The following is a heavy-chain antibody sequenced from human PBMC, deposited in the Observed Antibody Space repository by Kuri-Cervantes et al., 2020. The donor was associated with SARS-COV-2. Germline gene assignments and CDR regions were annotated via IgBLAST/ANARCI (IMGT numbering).Heavy chain of an antibody. Sequence: GSLRLSCAVYGGSFSGYYWSWIRQPPGKGLEWIGSIYYSGSTYYNPSLKSRVTISVDTSKNQFSLKLSSVTAADTAVYYCARHPVYYDILTGYYTPYYFDYWGQGTLVTVSS. V-gene: IGHV4-34*01. CDR1: GGSFSGYY. D-gene: IGHD3-9*01. CDR2: IYYSGST. CDR3: ARHPVYYDILTGYYTPYYFDY. J-gene: IGHJ4*02.